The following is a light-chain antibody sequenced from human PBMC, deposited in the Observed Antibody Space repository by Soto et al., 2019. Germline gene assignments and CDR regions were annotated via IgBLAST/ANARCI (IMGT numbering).Light chain of an antibody. CDR1: QSISSY. Sequence: DCQMTQSTSSLSASVGDRVTITCRASQSISSYLNWYQQKPGKAPKLLIYAASSLQSGVPSRFSGSGSGTDFTLTISSLQPEDFATYYCQQSYSTLSWTFGQGTKVDI. J-gene: IGKJ1*01. V-gene: IGKV1-39*01. CDR2: AAS. CDR3: QQSYSTLSWT.